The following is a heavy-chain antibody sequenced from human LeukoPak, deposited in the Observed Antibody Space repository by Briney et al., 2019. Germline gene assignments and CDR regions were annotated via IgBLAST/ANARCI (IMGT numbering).Heavy chain of an antibody. Sequence: GGSLRLSCPASGFTFSSYGMHWVRQAPGKGLEWVAVISYDGSNKYYADSVKGRFTISRDNSKNTLYLQMNSLRAEDTAVYYCARDHFTKPIDYWGQGTLVTVSS. CDR2: ISYDGSNK. D-gene: IGHD2-8*01. J-gene: IGHJ4*02. CDR3: ARDHFTKPIDY. CDR1: GFTFSSYG. V-gene: IGHV3-30*03.